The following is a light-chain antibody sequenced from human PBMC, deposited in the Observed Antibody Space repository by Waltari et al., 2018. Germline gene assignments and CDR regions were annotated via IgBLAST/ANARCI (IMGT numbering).Light chain of an antibody. CDR3: MQGTHWPWT. CDR2: KVS. Sequence: DVVMTQSPLSLPVTLGQPASISCRSSQSLVSSDGNTYFNWSQQRPGQSPRRLVYKVSNRDSGVPDRFSGSGSGTDFTLRISRVEAEDVGVYYCMQGTHWPWTFGQGTKVEIK. CDR1: QSLVSSDGNTY. J-gene: IGKJ1*01. V-gene: IGKV2-30*01.